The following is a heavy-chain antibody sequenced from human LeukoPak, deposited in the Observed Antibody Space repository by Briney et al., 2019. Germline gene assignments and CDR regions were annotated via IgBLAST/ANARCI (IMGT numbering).Heavy chain of an antibody. D-gene: IGHD2/OR15-2a*01. V-gene: IGHV3-23*01. CDR3: ATYRQVLLPFES. CDR2: IFPSGGEI. Sequence: GGSLRLSCEASGFTFSTFAMIWVRQPPGKGLEWVSSIFPSGGEIHYADSVRGRFTISRDNSKSTLSLQMNSLRAEDTAKYYCATYRQVLLPFESWGQGTLVTVSS. J-gene: IGHJ4*02. CDR1: GFTFSTFA.